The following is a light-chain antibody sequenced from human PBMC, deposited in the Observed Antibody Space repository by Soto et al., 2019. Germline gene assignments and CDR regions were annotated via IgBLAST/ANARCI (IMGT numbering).Light chain of an antibody. J-gene: IGLJ1*01. CDR1: SSDVGSYNL. Sequence: QSVLTQPASVSGSPGQSITISCAGTSSDVGSYNLVSWYQQHPGKAPKLMIYEGSKRPSGVSNRFSGSKSGNTASLTISGLQAEDEADYYCCSYAGISTFVVFGTGTKVTVL. CDR2: EGS. V-gene: IGLV2-23*03. CDR3: CSYAGISTFVV.